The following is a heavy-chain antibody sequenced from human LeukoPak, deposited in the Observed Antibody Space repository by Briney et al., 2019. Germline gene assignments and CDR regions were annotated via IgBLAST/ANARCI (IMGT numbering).Heavy chain of an antibody. Sequence: GGSLRLSCAASGFTFSSYGMHWVRQAPGKGLEWVAVISYDGSNKYYVDSVKGRLTISRDNSKNTLYLQMNSLRAEDTAVYYCASDREPSRILLVADYWGQGTLVTVSS. D-gene: IGHD2-8*01. V-gene: IGHV3-30*03. CDR3: ASDREPSRILLVADY. CDR2: ISYDGSNK. CDR1: GFTFSSYG. J-gene: IGHJ4*02.